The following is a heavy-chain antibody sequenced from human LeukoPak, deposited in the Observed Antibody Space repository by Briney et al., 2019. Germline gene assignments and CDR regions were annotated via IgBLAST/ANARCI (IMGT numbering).Heavy chain of an antibody. D-gene: IGHD2-8*01. J-gene: IGHJ6*03. CDR3: ARQYAYYYYYMDV. CDR2: ITHRGRT. V-gene: IGHV4-34*01. Sequence: PSETLSLTCAVYGGSLSSFFWSWIRQPPGQGLEWIGEITHRGRTNYNPSLKSRVTISVDASKNQFSLKLSSVTAADTAVYYCARQYAYYYYYMDVWGKGTTVIVSS. CDR1: GGSLSSFF.